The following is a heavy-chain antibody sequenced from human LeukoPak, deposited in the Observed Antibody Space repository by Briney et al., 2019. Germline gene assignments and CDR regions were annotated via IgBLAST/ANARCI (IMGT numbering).Heavy chain of an antibody. V-gene: IGHV3-74*01. CDR1: GFTFSKYW. D-gene: IGHD6-19*01. Sequence: GGSLLLSFAAAGFTFSKYWMLWVRQAPGKGLESVSRINTDGTVTTYADSVKGRFTVSRDNADNTMFLQMNSVRDEDTAVYYCATKQWLAPPPDSWGQGTPVTVSS. CDR3: ATKQWLAPPPDS. J-gene: IGHJ4*02. CDR2: INTDGTVT.